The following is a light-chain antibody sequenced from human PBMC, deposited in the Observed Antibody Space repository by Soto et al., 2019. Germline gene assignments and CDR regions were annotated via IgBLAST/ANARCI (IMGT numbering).Light chain of an antibody. J-gene: IGLJ1*01. CDR2: EVT. CDR3: SSYTTSGTRV. Sequence: QSALTQPASVSGSPGQSITISCTGTSSDIGAFNYVSWYQQHPGKAPKLMIYEVTNRPSGVSDRFSGSKSDNTASLTISGVQAEDEADYYCSSYTTSGTRVFGTGTKVTVL. CDR1: SSDIGAFNY. V-gene: IGLV2-14*01.